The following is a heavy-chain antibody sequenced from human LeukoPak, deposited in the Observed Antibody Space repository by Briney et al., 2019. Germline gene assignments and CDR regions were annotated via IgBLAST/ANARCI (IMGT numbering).Heavy chain of an antibody. CDR3: AVSNWMDT. CDR2: ISFDGSDA. CDR1: GFTFSGFW. V-gene: IGHV3-74*01. Sequence: GGSLRLSCAASGFTFSGFWMHWVRQAPGKGLVWVSCISFDGSDATYAGSVKGRFTISRDNAKNTLHLQMDSLTVEDTAVYYCAVSNWMDTWGQGTLVTVSS. J-gene: IGHJ5*02.